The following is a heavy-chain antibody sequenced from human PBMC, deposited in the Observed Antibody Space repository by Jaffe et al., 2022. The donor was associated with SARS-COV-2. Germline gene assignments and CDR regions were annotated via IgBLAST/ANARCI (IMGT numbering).Heavy chain of an antibody. Sequence: QLQLQESGPGLVKPSETLSLTCTVSGGSISSNTYFWGWIRQPPGKGLEWIGSIFYSGSTYYSPSLKSRVTISEDTSKNQFSLKLNSVTAADTAVYFCARHEYSYYYMGVWGKGATVTVSS. J-gene: IGHJ6*03. V-gene: IGHV4-39*01. CDR2: IFYSGST. CDR3: ARHEYSYYYMGV. CDR1: GGSISSNTYF.